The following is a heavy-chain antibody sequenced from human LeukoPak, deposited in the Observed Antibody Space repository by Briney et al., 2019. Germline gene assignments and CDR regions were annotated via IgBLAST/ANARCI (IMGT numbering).Heavy chain of an antibody. V-gene: IGHV3-30*02. J-gene: IGHJ6*03. Sequence: GGSLRLSCAASGLIFSSYGMHWVRQAPGEGLEWVAYIRHDESKTFYADSVKGRFTNSRDNSKNTLYLQMHSLRAEDTALYYCAKPVIPSAYQGTYYMDVWGKGTTVTVSS. CDR3: AKPVIPSAYQGTYYMDV. CDR1: GLIFSSYG. D-gene: IGHD3-16*01. CDR2: IRHDESKT.